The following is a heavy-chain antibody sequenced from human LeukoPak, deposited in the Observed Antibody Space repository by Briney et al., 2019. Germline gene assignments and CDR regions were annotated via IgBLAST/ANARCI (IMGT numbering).Heavy chain of an antibody. Sequence: SQTLSLTCAISGDSVSRNSAACDWIRQSPSRGLEWLGRTYYRSKWYNEYAVSVKSRITINPDTSKNQFSLQLNSVTPEDTAVYYCTRGPGITGMNIWGEGTMVSVSS. CDR2: TYYRSKWYN. CDR1: GDSVSRNSAA. V-gene: IGHV6-1*01. D-gene: IGHD1-20*01. J-gene: IGHJ3*02. CDR3: TRGPGITGMNI.